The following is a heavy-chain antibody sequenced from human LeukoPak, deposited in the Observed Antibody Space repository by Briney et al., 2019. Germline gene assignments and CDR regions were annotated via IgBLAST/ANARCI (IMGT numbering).Heavy chain of an antibody. CDR3: ARPRHPYYDSSGYYLT. Sequence: SVKVSCKASGGTFSSYAISWVRQAPGQGLEWMGGIIPIFGTANYAQKFQGRVTITADESTSTAYMELSSLRSEDTAVYYCARPRHPYYDSSGYYLTWGQGTLVTDSS. J-gene: IGHJ5*02. CDR1: GGTFSSYA. V-gene: IGHV1-69*13. CDR2: IIPIFGTA. D-gene: IGHD3-22*01.